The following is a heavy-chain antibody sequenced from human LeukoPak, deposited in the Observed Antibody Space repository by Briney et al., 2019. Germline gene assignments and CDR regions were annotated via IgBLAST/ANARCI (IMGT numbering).Heavy chain of an antibody. CDR3: ARDFRGGYNWFDP. Sequence: SXTLSLTCTVSGGSISSGDYYWRWIRQPPGKGLEWIVYIYYSGSTYYNPSLKSRVTISVDTSKNQFSLKLSSVTAADTAVYYCARDFRGGYNWFDPWGQGTLVTVSS. CDR2: IYYSGST. D-gene: IGHD2-15*01. CDR1: GGSISSGDYY. V-gene: IGHV4-30-4*08. J-gene: IGHJ5*02.